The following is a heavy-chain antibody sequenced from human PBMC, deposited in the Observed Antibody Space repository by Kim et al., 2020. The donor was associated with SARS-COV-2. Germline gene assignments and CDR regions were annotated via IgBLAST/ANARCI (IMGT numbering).Heavy chain of an antibody. CDR2: ISWNSGSI. CDR1: GFTFGDYA. Sequence: GGSLRLSCAASGFTFGDYAMHWVRQAPGKGLEWVSGISWNSGSIGYADSVKGRFTISRDNAKNSLYLQMNSLRAEDTALYYCAKESVGYCSGGSCYRTYYGMDVWGQGTTVTVSS. D-gene: IGHD2-15*01. CDR3: AKESVGYCSGGSCYRTYYGMDV. V-gene: IGHV3-9*01. J-gene: IGHJ6*02.